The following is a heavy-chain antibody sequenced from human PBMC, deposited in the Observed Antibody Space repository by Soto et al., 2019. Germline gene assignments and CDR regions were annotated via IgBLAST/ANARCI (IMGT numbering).Heavy chain of an antibody. J-gene: IGHJ1*01. V-gene: IGHV1-18*04. CDR3: ARDVIHYCGSDCYPGYFHH. D-gene: IGHD2-21*02. Sequence: QVQLVQSGVEVKKPGASVKVSCKASGYTFPNYGINWVRQAPGQGLEWMGWISAYNGNTDYAQKLQGRVTMTTDTSTTTAYMGVTNLRSDDTAVYYCARDVIHYCGSDCYPGYFHHWGQGTLVIVSS. CDR2: ISAYNGNT. CDR1: GYTFPNYG.